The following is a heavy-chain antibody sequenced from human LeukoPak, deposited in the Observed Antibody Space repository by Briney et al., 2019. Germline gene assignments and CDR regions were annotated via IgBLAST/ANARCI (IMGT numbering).Heavy chain of an antibody. V-gene: IGHV3-30*18. D-gene: IGHD3-10*01. CDR2: ISYDGSNK. CDR3: AKDPAYYYGSGSYTDPEWFDP. CDR1: GFTFSSYG. J-gene: IGHJ5*02. Sequence: GGSLRLSCAASGFTFSSYGMHWVRQAPGKGLEWVAVISYDGSNKYYADSVKGRFTISRDNSKNTLYLQMNSLRAEDTAVYYCAKDPAYYYGSGSYTDPEWFDPWGQGTLVTVSS.